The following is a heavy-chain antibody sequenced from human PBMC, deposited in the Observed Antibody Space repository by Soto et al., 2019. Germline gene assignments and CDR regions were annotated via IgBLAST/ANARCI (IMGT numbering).Heavy chain of an antibody. CDR3: TTDSDFTTKLDRFDF. V-gene: IGHV3-15*07. CDR2: IKSKIDGGTT. CDR1: GLTFTRAW. J-gene: IGHJ4*01. Sequence: PGGSLRLSCVVSGLTFTRAWIHWIRQAPGKGLEWVGRIKSKIDGGTTDFAAPVKGRFAISRDDSRDSVYLQMGNLKIEDTAVYYCTTDSDFTTKLDRFDFWGHGTLVTVSS. D-gene: IGHD4-17*01.